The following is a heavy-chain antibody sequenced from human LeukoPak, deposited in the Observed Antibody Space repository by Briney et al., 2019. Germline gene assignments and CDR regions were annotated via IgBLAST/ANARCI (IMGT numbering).Heavy chain of an antibody. CDR2: INPNSGGT. CDR3: ARVGSSGWDSIDY. V-gene: IGHV1-2*02. D-gene: IGHD6-19*01. J-gene: IGHJ4*02. Sequence: AASVKVSCKASGYTFTGYYMHWVRQAPGQGLEWMGWINPNSGGTNYAQKFQGRVTMTRDTSISTVYMELSRLRSDDTAVYYCARVGSSGWDSIDYWGQGTLVTVSS. CDR1: GYTFTGYY.